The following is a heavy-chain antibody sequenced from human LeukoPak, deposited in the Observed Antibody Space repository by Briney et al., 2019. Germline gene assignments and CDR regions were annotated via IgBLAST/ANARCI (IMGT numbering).Heavy chain of an antibody. Sequence: PSETLSLTCAVYGGSFSGYYWNWIRQPPGKGLEWIGEINHSGSTNYNPSLKSRVTISVDTSKNQFSLKLSSVAAADTAVYYCARRWIQLWPQPVDAFDIWGQGTMVTVSS. J-gene: IGHJ3*02. D-gene: IGHD5-18*01. CDR1: GGSFSGYY. CDR2: INHSGST. V-gene: IGHV4-34*01. CDR3: ARRWIQLWPQPVDAFDI.